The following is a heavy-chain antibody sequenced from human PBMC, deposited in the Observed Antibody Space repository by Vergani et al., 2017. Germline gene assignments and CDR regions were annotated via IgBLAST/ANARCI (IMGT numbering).Heavy chain of an antibody. Sequence: EVGLVQSGPEMRKPGESLKISCKGSEYSFGNDWIGWVRQLPGKGLEWMGIIYPADSDTRYSPSFQGQVTISADKSISTAFLQWDSLKASDTALYYCARHTTYTESWGQGTLVTVSS. CDR3: ARHTTYTES. V-gene: IGHV5-51*01. CDR2: IYPADSDT. CDR1: EYSFGNDW. J-gene: IGHJ5*02. D-gene: IGHD1-1*01.